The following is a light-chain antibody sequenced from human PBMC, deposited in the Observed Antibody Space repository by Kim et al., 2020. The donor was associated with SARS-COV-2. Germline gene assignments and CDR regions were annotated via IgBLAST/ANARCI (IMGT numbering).Light chain of an antibody. CDR1: QSVSSSY. CDR2: GAS. V-gene: IGKV3-20*01. CDR3: QQYGSSPLMYT. J-gene: IGKJ2*01. Sequence: GAIATPSCRASQSVSSSYLAWYQQKPGQAPRLLIYGASSRATGIPDRFSGSGSGTDFTLTISRLEPEDFAVYYCQQYGSSPLMYTFGQGTKLEI.